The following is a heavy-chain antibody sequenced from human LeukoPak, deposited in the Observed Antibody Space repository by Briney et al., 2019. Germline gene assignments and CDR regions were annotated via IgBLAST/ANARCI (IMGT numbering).Heavy chain of an antibody. CDR2: VTDGGDTT. CDR1: GFTFSNYD. J-gene: IGHJ4*02. V-gene: IGHV3-23*01. D-gene: IGHD3-10*01. Sequence: GSLRLSCAASGFTFSNYDMSWVRQAPGKGREWVSAVTDGGDTTYYADSVKGRFTISRDNSKSTLYLQMNSLRAEDTAVYYCARRGSYFGGFDYWGQGTLVTVSS. CDR3: ARRGSYFGGFDY.